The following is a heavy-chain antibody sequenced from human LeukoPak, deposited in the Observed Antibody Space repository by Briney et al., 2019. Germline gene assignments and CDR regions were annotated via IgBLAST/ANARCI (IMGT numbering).Heavy chain of an antibody. CDR2: ISYDGSNK. Sequence: GGSLRLSCAASGLTFSSYGMHWVRQAPGKGLEWVAVISYDGSNKYYADSVKGRFTISRDNSKNTLYLQMNSLRAEDTAVYYCAKDPGYGSGSYLDYWGQGTLVTVSS. J-gene: IGHJ4*02. D-gene: IGHD3-10*01. V-gene: IGHV3-30*18. CDR3: AKDPGYGSGSYLDY. CDR1: GLTFSSYG.